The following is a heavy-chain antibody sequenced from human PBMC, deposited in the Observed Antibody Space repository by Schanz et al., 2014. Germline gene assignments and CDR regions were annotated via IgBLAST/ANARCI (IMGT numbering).Heavy chain of an antibody. V-gene: IGHV3-74*01. CDR3: AKSDAIDI. CDR2: INGDGSRT. CDR1: GFTFSNYW. Sequence: EVQLVESGGGLVQPGGSLRLSCAASGFTFSNYWMHWVRQAPGKGLVWVSRINGDGSRTAYADSVKGRFTISRDNAKNTLYLQRNSLRAEDTGVYYCAKSDAIDIWGQGTLVTVSS. J-gene: IGHJ3*02.